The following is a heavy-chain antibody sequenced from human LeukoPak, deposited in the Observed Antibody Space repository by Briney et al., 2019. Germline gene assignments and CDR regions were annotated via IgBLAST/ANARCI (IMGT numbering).Heavy chain of an antibody. Sequence: SETLSLTCAVSGGSISSGGYSWSWVRQPPGKGLEWIGYIYHSGSTYYNPSLKSRVTISVDRSKNQFSLKLSSVTAADTAVYYCAGHHPRNTVDFWGQGTLVTVSS. CDR3: AGHHPRNTVDF. V-gene: IGHV4-30-2*01. CDR2: IYHSGST. CDR1: GGSISSGGYS. D-gene: IGHD2/OR15-2a*01. J-gene: IGHJ4*02.